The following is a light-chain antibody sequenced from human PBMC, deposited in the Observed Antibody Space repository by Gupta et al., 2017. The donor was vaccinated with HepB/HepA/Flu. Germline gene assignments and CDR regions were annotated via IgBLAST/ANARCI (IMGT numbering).Light chain of an antibody. Sequence: HSVLTQPPSVSGAPGQRVTIPCTGSSSNIGAGYDVHWYQQLPATAPKFLIDGNTNRPSGVPDRFSGSKSGTSASLTTTGLQAEDEADYYCQSYDSSRSGWVFGGGTKLTVL. CDR2: GNT. J-gene: IGLJ3*02. CDR3: QSYDSSRSGWV. V-gene: IGLV1-40*01. CDR1: SSNIGAGYD.